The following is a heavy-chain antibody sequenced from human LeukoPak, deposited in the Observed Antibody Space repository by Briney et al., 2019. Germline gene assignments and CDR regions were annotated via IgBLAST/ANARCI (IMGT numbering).Heavy chain of an antibody. CDR2: ITTSDGNT. D-gene: IGHD7-27*01. V-gene: IGHV3-23*01. Sequence: GGSLRLSCAASGFAFSSYTMSWVRQAPGKGLEWVSTITTSDGNTYYADSVKGRFTVSRDNSKNTLYLQMNSLGAEDTAVYYCAKDGGLWVSAHWGDSWGRGTLVTVSS. CDR1: GFAFSSYT. J-gene: IGHJ4*02. CDR3: AKDGGLWVSAHWGDS.